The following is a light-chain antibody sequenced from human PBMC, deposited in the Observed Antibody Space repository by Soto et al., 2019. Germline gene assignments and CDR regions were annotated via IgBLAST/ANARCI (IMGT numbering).Light chain of an antibody. Sequence: VFSQAPPTLSLSPGERATLSCRASHSVDFFLAWYQQKPGQPPRLLMYDASNRATGTPARFSGSASGTDFTLTISSLEAEDFGIYYCQQRNTWPITFGQGTRLEI. CDR3: QQRNTWPIT. V-gene: IGKV3-11*01. CDR1: HSVDFF. J-gene: IGKJ5*01. CDR2: DAS.